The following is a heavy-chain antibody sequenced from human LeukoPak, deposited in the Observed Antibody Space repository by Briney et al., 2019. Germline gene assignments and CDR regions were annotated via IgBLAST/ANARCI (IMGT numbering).Heavy chain of an antibody. CDR1: GGSFSGYY. CDR3: ARGPYCSSTSCRNNWFDP. V-gene: IGHV4-34*01. Sequence: SETLSLTCAVYGGSFSGYYWSWIRQPPGKGLERIGEINHSGSTNYNPSLKSRVTISVDTSKNQFSLKLSSVTAADTAVYYCARGPYCSSTSCRNNWFDPWGQGTLVTVSS. J-gene: IGHJ5*02. CDR2: INHSGST. D-gene: IGHD2-2*01.